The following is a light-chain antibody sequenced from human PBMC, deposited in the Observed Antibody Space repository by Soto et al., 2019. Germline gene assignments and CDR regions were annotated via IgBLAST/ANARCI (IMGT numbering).Light chain of an antibody. Sequence: EIVLTQSPSTLSLSPGDRATLSCRASQTVRSNYLAWYRQKPGQAPKLLIYGASSRATGIPGRFTGSGSGTDFALTISRLEPEDFAVYYCQHYGGPVGYTFGQGPELEIK. CDR1: QTVRSNY. CDR2: GAS. V-gene: IGKV3-20*01. J-gene: IGKJ2*01. CDR3: QHYGGPVGYT.